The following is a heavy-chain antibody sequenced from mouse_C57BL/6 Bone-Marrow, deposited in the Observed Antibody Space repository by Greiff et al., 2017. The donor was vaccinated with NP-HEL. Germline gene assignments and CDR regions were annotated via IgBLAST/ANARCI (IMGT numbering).Heavy chain of an antibody. CDR1: GFTFSNYW. CDR2: IRLKSDNYAT. V-gene: IGHV6-3*01. Sequence: EVQLQESGGGLVQPGGSMKLSCVASGFTFSNYWMNWVRQSPEKGLEWVAQIRLKSDNYATHYAESVKGRFTISRDDSKSSVYLQMNNLRAEDTGIYYCTGGRGYDGTVVPLFAYWGQGTLVTVSA. CDR3: TGGRGYDGTVVPLFAY. D-gene: IGHD2-2*01. J-gene: IGHJ3*01.